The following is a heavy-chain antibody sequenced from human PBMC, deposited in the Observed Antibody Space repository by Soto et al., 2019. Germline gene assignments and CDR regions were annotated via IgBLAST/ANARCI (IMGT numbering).Heavy chain of an antibody. J-gene: IGHJ4*02. CDR2: INPHSGDT. D-gene: IGHD1-26*01. V-gene: IGHV1-2*02. CDR1: GYTFIDYY. Sequence: VKVSFKASGYTFIDYYIHWVRQAPGQGLEWMGCINPHSGDTNSPPKFQARVTMTRDTSNSTAYMELKRLYSNDTAVYHCARSGYPGSYHPPAFWGQGTLVTVSS. CDR3: ARSGYPGSYHPPAF.